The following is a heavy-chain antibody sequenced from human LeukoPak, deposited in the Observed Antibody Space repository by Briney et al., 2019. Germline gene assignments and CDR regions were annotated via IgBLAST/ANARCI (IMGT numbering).Heavy chain of an antibody. V-gene: IGHV3-48*01. CDR3: AREVGTPQAFDI. D-gene: IGHD1-26*01. CDR1: RFTFSNYG. Sequence: GGSLRLSCAATRFTFSNYGVNWVRQAPGKGLEWVSYINSRSSTIYYADSVRGRFTISRDNAKNSLYLQMNSLKAEDTAIYYCAREVGTPQAFDIWGQGTMVTVSS. CDR2: INSRSSTI. J-gene: IGHJ3*02.